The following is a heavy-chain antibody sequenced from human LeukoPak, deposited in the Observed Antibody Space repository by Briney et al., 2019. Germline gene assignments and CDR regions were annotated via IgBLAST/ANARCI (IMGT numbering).Heavy chain of an antibody. Sequence: SETLSLTCTVSSGSISSYYWSWIRQPPGKGLEWIGYIFYSGSTKYNPSLKSRVTISVDTSNNQFSLKPTSLTAADTAVYYCARHPSAMARFDPWGQGTLVTVSS. CDR1: SGSISSYY. CDR3: ARHPSAMARFDP. D-gene: IGHD5-18*01. V-gene: IGHV4-59*08. J-gene: IGHJ5*02. CDR2: IFYSGST.